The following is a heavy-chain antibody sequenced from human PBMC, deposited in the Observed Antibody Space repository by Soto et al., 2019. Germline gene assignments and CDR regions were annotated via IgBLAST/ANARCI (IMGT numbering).Heavy chain of an antibody. Sequence: HPGGSLRLSCAASGFSLSSYGMHWVRQAPGKGLEWVAVISFDGSNRYYADSVKGRFTISRDNSKNTLYLQMNSLRAEDTAVYYCARYSSGYLSSAFDIWGQGTMVTVSS. J-gene: IGHJ3*02. CDR1: GFSLSSYG. V-gene: IGHV3-30*03. CDR2: ISFDGSNR. D-gene: IGHD3-22*01. CDR3: ARYSSGYLSSAFDI.